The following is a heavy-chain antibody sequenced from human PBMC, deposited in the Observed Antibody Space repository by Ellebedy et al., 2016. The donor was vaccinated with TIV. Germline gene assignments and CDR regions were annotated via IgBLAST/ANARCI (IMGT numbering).Heavy chain of an antibody. V-gene: IGHV1-2*02. CDR3: ARIKRAGYYLDY. CDR1: GYTFDVYY. J-gene: IGHJ4*02. CDR2: INPYSGGT. Sequence: ASVKVSCKASGYTFDVYYIHWVRQAPGQGLEWLGWINPYSGGTNYVQNFQARVTMNRDTSIITAYMELSSLKSDDTAVYYCARIKRAGYYLDYWGQGTLVTVSS.